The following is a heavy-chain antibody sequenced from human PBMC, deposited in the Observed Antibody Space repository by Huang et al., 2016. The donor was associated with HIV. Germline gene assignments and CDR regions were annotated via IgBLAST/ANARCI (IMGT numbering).Heavy chain of an antibody. J-gene: IGHJ4*02. Sequence: EVLLLESGGGLVQPGGSLRLSCVASGFTFCSYAMGWVRQVPGKGLEWVLGITDVINNRYYAHSVKGRLAGSRDDSTNTLYLKMNSLRAEDTAVYYCAKDADTSGYDVLGPFGSWGQGTLVTVSS. V-gene: IGHV3-23*01. CDR3: AKDADTSGYDVLGPFGS. D-gene: IGHD3-3*01. CDR1: GFTFCSYA. CDR2: ITDVINNR.